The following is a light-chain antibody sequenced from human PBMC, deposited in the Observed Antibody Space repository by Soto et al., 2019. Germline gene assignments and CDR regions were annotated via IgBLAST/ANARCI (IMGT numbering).Light chain of an antibody. V-gene: IGLV1-44*01. J-gene: IGLJ2*01. CDR3: AACDDSLNLV. Sequence: QSVLTQPPSASGTPGQRVTISCSGGSSNIGSNTVNWYQHLPGTAPKLLIYSDSQRPSGVPDRFSASKSGTSASLAISGLQSKDEADYYCAACDDSLNLVFGGGTKLTVL. CDR1: SSNIGSNT. CDR2: SDS.